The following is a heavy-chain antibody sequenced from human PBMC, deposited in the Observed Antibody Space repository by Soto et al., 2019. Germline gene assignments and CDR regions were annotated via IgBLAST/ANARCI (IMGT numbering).Heavy chain of an antibody. D-gene: IGHD2-8*02. V-gene: IGHV5-10-1*01. Sequence: PGESLKISCKGVEYSFTNYWISWVRQMPGKGLEWMGRIDPSDSNINYNPSFQGHVSISADKSISTAYLQWTSLRASDTAIYYCARDCWTPHRGVNYYFGMDVWGQGTTVTVSS. CDR2: IDPSDSNI. CDR1: EYSFTNYW. J-gene: IGHJ6*02. CDR3: ARDCWTPHRGVNYYFGMDV.